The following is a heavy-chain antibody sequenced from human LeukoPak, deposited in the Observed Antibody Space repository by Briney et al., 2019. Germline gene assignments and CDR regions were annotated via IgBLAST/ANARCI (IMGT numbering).Heavy chain of an antibody. J-gene: IGHJ4*02. V-gene: IGHV3-7*01. CDR1: AFTFRSYW. D-gene: IGHD2/OR15-2a*01. Sequence: QSGGSLRLSCAASAFTFRSYWMSWVRQAPGKGLEWVANIDQDGNEIHYVDSVKGRFTISRDNAKNSLYLQMNSLRADDTALYYCARARTPIYWGGCNLWGQGTLVTVSS. CDR3: ARARTPIYWGGCNL. CDR2: IDQDGNEI.